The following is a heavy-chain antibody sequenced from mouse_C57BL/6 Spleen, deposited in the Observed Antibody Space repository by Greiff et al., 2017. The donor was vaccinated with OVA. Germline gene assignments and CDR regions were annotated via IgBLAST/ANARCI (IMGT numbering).Heavy chain of an antibody. V-gene: IGHV1-50*01. D-gene: IGHD2-5*01. CDR1: GYTFTSYW. J-gene: IGHJ2*01. CDR3: ARDSNYPLDY. CDR2: IDPYDSYT. Sequence: QVQLQQPGAELVKPGASVKLSCKASGYTFTSYWMQWVKQRPGQGLEWIGEIDPYDSYTNYNQKFKGKATLTVDTSSSTAYMQLSSLTSEDSAVYYCARDSNYPLDYWGQGTTLTVAS.